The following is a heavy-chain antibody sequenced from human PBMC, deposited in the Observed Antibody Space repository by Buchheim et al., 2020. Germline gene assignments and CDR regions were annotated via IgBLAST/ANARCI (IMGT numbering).Heavy chain of an antibody. CDR3: ARGAGYEVYYMDV. D-gene: IGHD2-15*01. V-gene: IGHV3-20*04. CDR2: INWNGGST. CDR1: GFTFSSYS. J-gene: IGHJ6*03. Sequence: EVQLVESGGDLVQPGGSLRLSCAASGFTFSSYSMNWVRQAPGKGLEWVSGINWNGGSTGYADSVKGRFTISRDNAKNCLYLQMNSLRAEDTALYYCARGAGYEVYYMDVWGKGTT.